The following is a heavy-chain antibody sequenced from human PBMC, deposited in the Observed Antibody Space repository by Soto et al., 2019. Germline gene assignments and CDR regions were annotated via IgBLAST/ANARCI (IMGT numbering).Heavy chain of an antibody. J-gene: IGHJ6*02. CDR3: AKGIVVVPAADYHYYGMDV. D-gene: IGHD2-2*01. CDR1: GCTFSSYA. Sequence: SVKVSCKASGCTFSSYAISWVRQAPGQGLEWMGGIIPIFGTANYAQKFQGRVTITADESTGTAYMELSSLRSEDTAVYYCAKGIVVVPAADYHYYGMDVWGQGTTVTVSS. V-gene: IGHV1-69*13. CDR2: IIPIFGTA.